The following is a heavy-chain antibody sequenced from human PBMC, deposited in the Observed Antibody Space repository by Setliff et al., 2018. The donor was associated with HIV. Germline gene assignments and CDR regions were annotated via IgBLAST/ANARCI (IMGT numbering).Heavy chain of an antibody. CDR3: AREGVNFWTPPGWFDP. V-gene: IGHV4-59*11. Sequence: SETLSLTCTVSGGSMSSHYWSWIRQPPGKGLEWIGYMYYSGSTYYNSSLKSRVTISVDTSKNQFSLNLSSVTAADTAVYYCAREGVNFWTPPGWFDPWGQGTLVTVSS. CDR2: MYYSGST. CDR1: GGSMSSHY. J-gene: IGHJ5*02. D-gene: IGHD3-3*01.